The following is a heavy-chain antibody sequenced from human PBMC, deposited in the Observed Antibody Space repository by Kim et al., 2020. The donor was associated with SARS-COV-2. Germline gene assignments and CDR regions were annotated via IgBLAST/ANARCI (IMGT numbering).Heavy chain of an antibody. CDR1: GFTFSNFA. V-gene: IGHV3-23*01. J-gene: IGHJ4*02. Sequence: GGSLRLSCAASGFTFSNFAMTWVRQAPGKGLEWVAAISGDSVYTYYGDSVKGRFTISRDNSKNTLHLLPNSLRAEDTAVYYCAKNYGARRAYYDYWGQGTLVTVYS. D-gene: IGHD3-10*01. CDR2: ISGDSVYT. CDR3: AKNYGARRAYYDY.